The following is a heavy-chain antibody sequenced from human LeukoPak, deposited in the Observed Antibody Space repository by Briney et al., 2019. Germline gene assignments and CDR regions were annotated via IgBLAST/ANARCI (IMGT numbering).Heavy chain of an antibody. CDR3: ARHYGLRDAFDI. J-gene: IGHJ3*02. V-gene: IGHV4-59*08. CDR1: GGSISSYY. D-gene: IGHD4-17*01. Sequence: SETLSLTCTVSGGSISSYYWSWIRQPPGKGLEWIGYIYYSGSTNYNPSLKSRVTISVDTSKNQFSLKLSSVTAADTAVYYCARHYGLRDAFDIWGQGTMVTVSP. CDR2: IYYSGST.